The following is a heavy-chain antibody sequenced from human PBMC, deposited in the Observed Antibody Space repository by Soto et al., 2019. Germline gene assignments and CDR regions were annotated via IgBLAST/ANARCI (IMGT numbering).Heavy chain of an antibody. CDR1: GGSISGYY. J-gene: IGHJ5*02. CDR2: IYSDGTT. D-gene: IGHD5-18*01. CDR3: ARDRGYRSGSFGS. V-gene: IGHV4-4*07. Sequence: QVQLQESGPGLVKPSETLSLTCIVSGGSISGYYWSWIRQTAGQELEWIGRIYSDGTTNYNPSLKGRGTMSGDTSKKQISLKLTSVTAADTAMYYCARDRGYRSGSFGSWGQGVLVTVSS.